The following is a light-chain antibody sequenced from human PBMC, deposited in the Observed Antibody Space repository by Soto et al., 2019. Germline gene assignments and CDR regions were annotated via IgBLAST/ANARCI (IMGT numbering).Light chain of an antibody. V-gene: IGLV2-14*01. CDR2: EVS. J-gene: IGLJ1*01. Sequence: QSVLTQPASVSGSPGQSITISCTGTSSDVGGYNYVSWYQQHPGKAPKLMIYEVSHRPSGVSNRFSGSKSGNTASLTISGLQAEAEADYYCSSYTSNSTLYVFGTRTKVTVL. CDR1: SSDVGGYNY. CDR3: SSYTSNSTLYV.